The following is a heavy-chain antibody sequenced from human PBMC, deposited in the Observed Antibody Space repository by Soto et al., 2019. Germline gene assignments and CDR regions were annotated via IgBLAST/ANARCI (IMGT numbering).Heavy chain of an antibody. D-gene: IGHD1-26*01. CDR3: AKYSGTSTTPAA. CDR2: IGNKPESYAT. V-gene: IGHV3-73*02. CDR1: GFTFSGSA. J-gene: IGHJ5*02. Sequence: EVQLVESGGGLVQPGGSLKLSCAASGFTFSGSALHWVRQASGTGLEWVGRIGNKPESYATTYGESVKGRFSISRDDSENTAYLQMNSLKSEDTPVYYCAKYSGTSTTPAALGQGTLVTVSS.